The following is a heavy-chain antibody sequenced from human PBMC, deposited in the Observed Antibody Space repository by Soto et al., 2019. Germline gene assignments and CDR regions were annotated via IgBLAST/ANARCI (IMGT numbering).Heavy chain of an antibody. D-gene: IGHD3-22*01. CDR1: GFSFGSSW. CDR2: IKPDGTYT. CDR3: AGGGSGYYNL. J-gene: IGHJ5*02. V-gene: IGHV3-74*01. Sequence: EVQLVESGGGLVQPGGSLRLSCAASGFSFGSSWMHWARQAPGGGLVWVSRIKPDGTYTTYADYVKGRFTISRDNAKNTLSLQMNSLTAGDTAVYYCAGGGSGYYNLWGQGTLVTVSS.